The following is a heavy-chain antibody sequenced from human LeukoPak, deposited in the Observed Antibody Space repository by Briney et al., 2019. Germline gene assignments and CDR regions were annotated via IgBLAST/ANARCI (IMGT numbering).Heavy chain of an antibody. J-gene: IGHJ4*02. CDR1: GFTFSSYA. D-gene: IGHD6-19*01. CDR3: ARNGGWYEFDY. CDR2: ISYDGSNK. Sequence: GRSLRLSCAASGFTFSSYAMHWVRQARGKGLEWVAVISYDGSNKCYADSVKGRFTISRDNSKNTLYLQMNSLRAEDTAVYYCARNGGWYEFDYWGQGTLVTVSS. V-gene: IGHV3-30-3*01.